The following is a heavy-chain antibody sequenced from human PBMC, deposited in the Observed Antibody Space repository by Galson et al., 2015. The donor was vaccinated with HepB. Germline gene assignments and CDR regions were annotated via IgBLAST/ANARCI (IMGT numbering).Heavy chain of an antibody. CDR3: ARKRYYYDGSGRRRVLYYFDY. V-gene: IGHV3-66*01. Sequence: SLRLSCAASGFTVSSNYMSWVRQALGKGLEWVSVIYSGGSTYYADSVKGRFTISRDNSKNTLYLQMNSLRAEDTAVYYCARKRYYYDGSGRRRVLYYFDYWGQGTLVTVSS. CDR1: GFTVSSNY. J-gene: IGHJ4*02. D-gene: IGHD3-22*01. CDR2: IYSGGST.